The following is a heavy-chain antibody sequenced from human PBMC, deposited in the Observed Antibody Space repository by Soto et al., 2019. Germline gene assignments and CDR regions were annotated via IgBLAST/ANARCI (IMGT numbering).Heavy chain of an antibody. CDR3: NRDPQQFRAINWFDP. D-gene: IGHD3-10*01. Sequence: GIDAEFSFVDYPLSWIRQAPGKELEWVGFIRSKAYGGTTEYAASVKGRFTISRDDSKSIAYLQMNSLKTEDTAVYYCNRDPQQFRAINWFDPWGQGNRVTVS. CDR1: EFSFVDYP. J-gene: IGHJ5*02. CDR2: IRSKAYGGTT. V-gene: IGHV3-49*02.